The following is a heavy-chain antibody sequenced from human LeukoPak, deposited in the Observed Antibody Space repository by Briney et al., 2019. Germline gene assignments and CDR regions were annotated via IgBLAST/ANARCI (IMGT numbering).Heavy chain of an antibody. CDR3: ARLGLYCSSTSCYFDY. CDR1: GFTFSTYS. CDR2: INSAGNYI. J-gene: IGHJ4*02. D-gene: IGHD2-2*01. Sequence: GGSLRLSCAASGFTFSTYSMNWVRQAPGKGLEWVSSINSAGNYIYYTDSVKGRFTISRDNAKNTLYLQMNSLRAEDTAVYYCARLGLYCSSTSCYFDYWGQGTLVTVSS. V-gene: IGHV3-21*01.